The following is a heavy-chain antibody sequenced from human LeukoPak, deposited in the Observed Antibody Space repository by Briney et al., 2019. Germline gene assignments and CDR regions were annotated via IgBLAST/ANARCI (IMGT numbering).Heavy chain of an antibody. CDR1: GFTFSSYS. J-gene: IGHJ4*02. CDR3: AKERIIAAADKWQWDY. CDR2: ISSSSSYI. D-gene: IGHD6-13*01. V-gene: IGHV3-21*01. Sequence: GGSPRLSCAASGFTFSSYSMNWVRQAPGKGLEWVSSISSSSSYIYYADSVKGRFTISRDNAKNSLYLQMNSLRAEDTAVYYCAKERIIAAADKWQWDYWGQGTLVTVSS.